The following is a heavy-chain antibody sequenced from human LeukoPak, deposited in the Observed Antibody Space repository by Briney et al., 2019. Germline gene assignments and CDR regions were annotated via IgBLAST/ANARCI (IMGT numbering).Heavy chain of an antibody. Sequence: ASVKVSCKASGYTFTAYYLHWVRQAPGQGLEWMGWINPNSGGTNYAQEFQGWVTLTRDTSISTTHMELSSLRSDDTALYYCASVYSTGWYYDYWGQGTLVTISS. CDR2: INPNSGGT. V-gene: IGHV1-2*04. CDR3: ASVYSTGWYYDY. J-gene: IGHJ4*02. CDR1: GYTFTAYY. D-gene: IGHD2-8*02.